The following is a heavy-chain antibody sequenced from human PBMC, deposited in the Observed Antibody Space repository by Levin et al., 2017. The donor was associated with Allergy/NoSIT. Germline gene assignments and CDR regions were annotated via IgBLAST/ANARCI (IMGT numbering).Heavy chain of an antibody. CDR1: GFTFSSYG. CDR3: AKPHARVLLWFGETDY. CDR2: ISYDGSNK. J-gene: IGHJ4*02. Sequence: SCAASGFTFSSYGMHWVRQAPGKGLEWVAVISYDGSNKYYADSVKGRFTISRDNSKNTLYLQMNSLRAEDTAVYYCAKPHARVLLWFGETDYWGQGTLVTVSS. V-gene: IGHV3-30*18. D-gene: IGHD3-10*01.